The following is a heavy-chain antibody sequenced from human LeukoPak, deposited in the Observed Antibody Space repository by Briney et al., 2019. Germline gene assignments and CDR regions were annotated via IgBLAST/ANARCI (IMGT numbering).Heavy chain of an antibody. D-gene: IGHD5-12*01. Sequence: PGGSLRLSCVASGFWFSDYWMAWVRQAPGKGLEWVSSISSSSSYIYYADSVKGRFTISRDNAKNSLYLQMNSLRAEDTAVYYCARGGYDSDFDYWGQGTLVTVSS. V-gene: IGHV3-21*01. CDR2: ISSSSSYI. J-gene: IGHJ4*02. CDR3: ARGGYDSDFDY. CDR1: GFWFSDYW.